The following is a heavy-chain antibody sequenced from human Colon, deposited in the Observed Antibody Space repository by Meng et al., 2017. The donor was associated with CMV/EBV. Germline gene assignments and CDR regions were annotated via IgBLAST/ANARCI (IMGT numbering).Heavy chain of an antibody. CDR3: VRDGGYYETSGYPVGLDY. Sequence: GESLKISCAASGFTFSSYEVNWVRQAPGEGLEWVSYINARGSTIYYADSVKGRFTISRDNARDSLYLQMSSLRAEDTALYYCVRDGGYYETSGYPVGLDYWGQGTLVTVSS. CDR2: INARGSTI. V-gene: IGHV3-48*03. CDR1: GFTFSSYE. J-gene: IGHJ4*02. D-gene: IGHD3-22*01.